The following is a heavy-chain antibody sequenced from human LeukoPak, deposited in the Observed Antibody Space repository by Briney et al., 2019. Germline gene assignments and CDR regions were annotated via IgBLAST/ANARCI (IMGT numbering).Heavy chain of an antibody. V-gene: IGHV3-30*02. CDR2: IRYDGSNK. CDR1: GFTFSTYG. Sequence: PGGSLRLSCAASGFTFSTYGMHWVRQAPGKGLQWVAFIRYDGSNKYYPDSVKGRFTISRDNSKNTLYLQMNSLRAEDTAVYYCARKGLPDYWGQGTLVTVSS. J-gene: IGHJ4*02. CDR3: ARKGLPDY. D-gene: IGHD2-15*01.